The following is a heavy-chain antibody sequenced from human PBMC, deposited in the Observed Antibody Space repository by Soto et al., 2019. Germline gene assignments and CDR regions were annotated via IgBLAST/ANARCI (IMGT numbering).Heavy chain of an antibody. V-gene: IGHV3-15*01. CDR1: GLIFSDVW. D-gene: IGHD1-1*01. J-gene: IGHJ4*02. Sequence: GSLRLSCAASGLIFSDVWMTWVRRAPGKGLEWVGRIKTKPDDGTIDYAAPVRGRFTISRDDSKNTLYLQMTSLTPDDTGVYYCTTSNLGVDFWGPGTLVTVSS. CDR2: IKTKPDDGTI. CDR3: TTSNLGVDF.